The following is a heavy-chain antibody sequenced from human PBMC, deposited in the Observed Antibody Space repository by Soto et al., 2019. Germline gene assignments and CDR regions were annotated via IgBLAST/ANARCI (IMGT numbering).Heavy chain of an antibody. Sequence: SETLSLTCTVSGGSISSSTYYWGWIRLPPGKGLEWIGTISYSGATYYNPSLKSRVTISVDTSKNQFSLKLTSVTAADTAVYYCATDLYYYETTGFYFFLPLDYWGQGALVTVSS. V-gene: IGHV4-39*01. D-gene: IGHD3-22*01. CDR3: ATDLYYYETTGFYFFLPLDY. J-gene: IGHJ4*02. CDR2: ISYSGAT. CDR1: GGSISSSTYY.